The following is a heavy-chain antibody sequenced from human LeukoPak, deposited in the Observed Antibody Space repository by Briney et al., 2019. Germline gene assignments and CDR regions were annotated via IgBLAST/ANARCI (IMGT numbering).Heavy chain of an antibody. CDR2: INPNSGGT. CDR3: AKKEGYFDWRNYYYCMDV. V-gene: IGHV1-2*02. Sequence: ASVKVSCKASGYTFTGYYMHWVRQAPGQGLEWMGWINPNSGGTNYAQKFQGRVTMTRDTSISKAYMELSRLRSDDTAVYYCAKKEGYFDWRNYYYCMDVWGQGTTVTVSS. J-gene: IGHJ6*02. CDR1: GYTFTGYY. D-gene: IGHD3-9*01.